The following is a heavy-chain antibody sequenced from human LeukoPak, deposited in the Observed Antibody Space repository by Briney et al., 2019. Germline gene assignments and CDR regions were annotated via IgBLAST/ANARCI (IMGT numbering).Heavy chain of an antibody. J-gene: IGHJ6*03. CDR1: EYSVSSNSAA. CDR3: ARGPQLVDYYYIDV. V-gene: IGHV6-1*01. Sequence: SQTLSLTCAISEYSVSSNSAAWNWIRQSPSRGLEWLGRTYYRSKWYYDYAVSVKSRITINPDTSKNQFSLQLNSVTPEDTAVYYCARGPQLVDYYYIDVWGKGTTVTVPS. CDR2: TYYRSKWYY. D-gene: IGHD6-13*01.